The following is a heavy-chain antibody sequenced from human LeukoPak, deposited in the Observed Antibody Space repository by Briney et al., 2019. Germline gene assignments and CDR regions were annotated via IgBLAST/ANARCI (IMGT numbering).Heavy chain of an antibody. CDR3: ARQILYSSSWYYWFDP. V-gene: IGHV5-51*01. D-gene: IGHD6-13*01. Sequence: GESLKISCKGSGYSFTSYWIGWVRQMPGKGLEWMGIIYPGDSDTRYSPSFQGQVTISADKSISTAYLQWSSLKASDTAMYYCARQILYSSSWYYWFDPWGQGTLVTISS. J-gene: IGHJ5*02. CDR1: GYSFTSYW. CDR2: IYPGDSDT.